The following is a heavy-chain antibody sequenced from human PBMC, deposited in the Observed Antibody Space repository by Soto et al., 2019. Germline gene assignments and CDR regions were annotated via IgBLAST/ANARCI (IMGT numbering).Heavy chain of an antibody. CDR1: GITFTNYA. D-gene: IGHD6-19*01. CDR2: ISGNVGSTT. J-gene: IGHJ4*02. Sequence: EVQLLESGGGLAQPGGSLRLSCAVSGITFTNYAMGWVRQAPGKGLEWVSGISGNVGSTTHYADSVKGRFTISRDNSKTILFLQMNSLRAADTAVYYCAKHRGFVAGPFDSWGQGNLVIVSS. CDR3: AKHRGFVAGPFDS. V-gene: IGHV3-23*01.